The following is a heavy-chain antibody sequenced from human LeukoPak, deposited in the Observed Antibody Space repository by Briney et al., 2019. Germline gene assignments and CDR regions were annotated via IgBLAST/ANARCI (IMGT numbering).Heavy chain of an antibody. V-gene: IGHV3-21*06. D-gene: IGHD3-10*01. Sequence: GGSLRLSCAASGFTLSSYSMNWVRQAPGKGLEWVSSVSSGSSYIYYADSVKGRFTISRDNAKNSLYLQMNSLRAGDTAVYYCARVRGDELLWFDAFDIWGQGTMVTVSS. CDR3: ARVRGDELLWFDAFDI. J-gene: IGHJ3*02. CDR1: GFTLSSYS. CDR2: VSSGSSYI.